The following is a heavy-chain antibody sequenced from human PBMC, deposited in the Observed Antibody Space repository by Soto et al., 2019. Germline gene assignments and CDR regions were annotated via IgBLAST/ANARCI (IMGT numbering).Heavy chain of an antibody. V-gene: IGHV4-59*01. CDR1: GGSISSYY. CDR3: ARLSRSSYYDFWSTPMDV. CDR2: IYYSGST. J-gene: IGHJ6*03. Sequence: SSETLSLTCTVSGGSISSYYWSWIRQPPGKGLEWIGYIYYSGSTNYNPSLKSRVTISVDTSKNQFSLKLSSVTAADTAVYYCARLSRSSYYDFWSTPMDVWGKETTVTVS. D-gene: IGHD3-3*01.